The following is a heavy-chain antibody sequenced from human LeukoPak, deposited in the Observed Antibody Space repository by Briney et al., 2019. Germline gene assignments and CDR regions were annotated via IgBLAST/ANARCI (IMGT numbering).Heavy chain of an antibody. J-gene: IGHJ4*02. CDR3: TTYTSGHY. CDR1: GFTFSAFH. CDR2: ITTKAEGYAT. V-gene: IGHV3-73*01. Sequence: PGGSLKLSCAASGFTFSAFHMHWVRQASGKGLEWVGRITTKAEGYATAYAASVKGRFTVSRDDSKNTAYLQMSSLKTEDTALYYCTTYTSGHYWGQGTLVTVSS. D-gene: IGHD6-19*01.